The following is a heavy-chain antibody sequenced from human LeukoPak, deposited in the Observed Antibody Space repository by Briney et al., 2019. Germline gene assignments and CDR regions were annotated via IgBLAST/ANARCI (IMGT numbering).Heavy chain of an antibody. V-gene: IGHV1-18*01. Sequence: ASVKVSCKASGYTFTSYGISWVRQAPGQGLEWMGWISAYNGNTNYAQKLQGRVTMTTDTSTSTAYMELRSPRSDDTAVYYCARDHSSGWGIYYYYGMDVWGQGTTVTVSS. D-gene: IGHD6-19*01. J-gene: IGHJ6*02. CDR3: ARDHSSGWGIYYYYGMDV. CDR1: GYTFTSYG. CDR2: ISAYNGNT.